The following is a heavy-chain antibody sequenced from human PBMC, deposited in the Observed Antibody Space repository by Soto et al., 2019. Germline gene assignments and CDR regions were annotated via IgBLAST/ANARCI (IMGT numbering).Heavy chain of an antibody. Sequence: GGSLRLSCAASGFTFSSCEMNWVRQAPGKGLEGVSYISSSGSTIYYADSVKGRFTISRDNAKNSLYLQMNSLRAEYTAVYYCARDLGTPDYWGQGTLVTVSS. CDR2: ISSSGSTI. J-gene: IGHJ4*02. V-gene: IGHV3-48*03. CDR3: ARDLGTPDY. CDR1: GFTFSSCE. D-gene: IGHD3-16*01.